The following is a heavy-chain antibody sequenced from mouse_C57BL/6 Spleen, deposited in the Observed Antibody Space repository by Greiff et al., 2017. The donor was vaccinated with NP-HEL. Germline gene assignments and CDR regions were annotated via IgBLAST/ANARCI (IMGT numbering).Heavy chain of an antibody. CDR3: ARSDSSGYRWAMDY. CDR2: IWTGGGT. CDR1: GFSLTSYA. J-gene: IGHJ4*01. V-gene: IGHV2-9-1*01. D-gene: IGHD3-2*02. Sequence: VQLQQSGPGLVAPSQSLSITCTVSGFSLTSYAISWVRQPPGKGLEWLGVIWTGGGTNYNSALKSRLSISKDNSKSQVFLKMNSLQTDDTARYYCARSDSSGYRWAMDYWGQGTSVTVSS.